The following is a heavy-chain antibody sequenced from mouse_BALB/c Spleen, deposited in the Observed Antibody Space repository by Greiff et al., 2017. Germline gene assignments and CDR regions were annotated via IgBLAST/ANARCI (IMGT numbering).Heavy chain of an antibody. Sequence: EVNVVESGGGLVQPGGSLKLSCAASGFTFSSYTMSWVRQTPEKRLEWVAYISNGGGSTYYPDTVKGRFTISRDNAKNTLYLQMSSLKSEDTAMYCCARRGGLGLFAYWGQGTLVTVSA. J-gene: IGHJ3*01. CDR3: ARRGGLGLFAY. CDR2: ISNGGGST. CDR1: GFTFSSYT. V-gene: IGHV5-12-2*01. D-gene: IGHD4-1*01.